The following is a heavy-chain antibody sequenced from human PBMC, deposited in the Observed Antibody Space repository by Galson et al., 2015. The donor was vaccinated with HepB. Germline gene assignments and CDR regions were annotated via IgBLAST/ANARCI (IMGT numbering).Heavy chain of an antibody. J-gene: IGHJ4*02. CDR2: IKSETDGATR. Sequence: SLRLSCAASGFTFNNAWMSWVRQAAGKGLEWVGRIKSETDGATRDYAAPVKGRFTISRDDSKNTLYLQMNRLKTEDTAVYYCSTDPAAPYYIDTSDFYLYWGQGTPVIVSS. V-gene: IGHV3-15*01. CDR3: STDPAAPYYIDTSDFYLY. D-gene: IGHD3-22*01. CDR1: GFTFNNAW.